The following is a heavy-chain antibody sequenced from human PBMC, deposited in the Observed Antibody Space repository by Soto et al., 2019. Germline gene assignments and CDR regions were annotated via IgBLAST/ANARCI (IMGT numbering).Heavy chain of an antibody. CDR2: INPSGGST. CDR1: GYTFTSYY. D-gene: IGHD2-8*01. J-gene: IGHJ4*02. Sequence: ASVKVSCKASGYTFTSYYMHWVRQAPGQGLEWMGIINPSGGSTSYAQKFQGRVTMTRDTSTSTVYMGLSSLRSEDTAVYYCARAASLYCTNGVCYIFDYWGQGTLVTVSS. CDR3: ARAASLYCTNGVCYIFDY. V-gene: IGHV1-46*01.